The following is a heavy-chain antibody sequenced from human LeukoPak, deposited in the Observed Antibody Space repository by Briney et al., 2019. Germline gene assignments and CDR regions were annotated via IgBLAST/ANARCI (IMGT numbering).Heavy chain of an antibody. CDR3: ARDINSAL. J-gene: IGHJ4*02. CDR1: GGAITDYS. D-gene: IGHD4-23*01. Sequence: AVTLSLTCTASGGAITDYSWSWLRQPAGKRLEWIGRIHASGSTKYNPSLESRVTMSLDTPKNQFSLNLSSVTAADTAVYYCARDINSALWGQGTLVT. V-gene: IGHV4-4*07. CDR2: IHASGST.